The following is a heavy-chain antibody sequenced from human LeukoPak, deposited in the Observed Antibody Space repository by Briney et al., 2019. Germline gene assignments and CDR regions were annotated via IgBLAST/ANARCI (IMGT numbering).Heavy chain of an antibody. CDR1: GFTFGDYA. CDR2: IRSKAYGGTT. V-gene: IGHV3-49*03. D-gene: IGHD1-26*01. CDR3: TRALVGATIEFDY. Sequence: PGRSLGLSCTASGFTFGDYAMSWFRQAPGKGLEWVGFIRSKAYGGTTEYAASVKGRFTISRDDSKSIAYLQMNSLKTEDTAVYYCTRALVGATIEFDYWGQGTLVTVSS. J-gene: IGHJ4*02.